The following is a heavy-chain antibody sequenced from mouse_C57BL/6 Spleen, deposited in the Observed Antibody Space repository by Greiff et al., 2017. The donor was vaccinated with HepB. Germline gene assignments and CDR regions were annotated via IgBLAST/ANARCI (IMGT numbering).Heavy chain of an antibody. Sequence: VQLQQSGAELVMPGASVKLSCKASGYTFTSYWMHWVKQRPGQGLEWIGEIDPSDSYTNYNQKFKGKSTLTVDKSSSTAYMQLSSLTSEDSAVYYCARRGDGYWDYFDYWGQGTTLTVSS. V-gene: IGHV1-69*01. CDR1: GYTFTSYW. CDR2: IDPSDSYT. J-gene: IGHJ2*01. D-gene: IGHD2-3*01. CDR3: ARRGDGYWDYFDY.